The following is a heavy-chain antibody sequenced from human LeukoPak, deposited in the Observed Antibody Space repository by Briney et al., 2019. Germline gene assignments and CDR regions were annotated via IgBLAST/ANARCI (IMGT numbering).Heavy chain of an antibody. J-gene: IGHJ4*02. CDR3: VKDNPLDY. CDR1: GFTFSDYH. V-gene: IGHV3-11*04. D-gene: IGHD1-14*01. Sequence: KAGGSLRLPCAASGFTFSDYHMSWIRQAPGKGLEWVSYISSGGSTKYYADSVKGRFTISRDNSKNTLYLHINSLRAEDTAVYYCVKDNPLDYWGQGTLVIVSS. CDR2: ISSGGSTK.